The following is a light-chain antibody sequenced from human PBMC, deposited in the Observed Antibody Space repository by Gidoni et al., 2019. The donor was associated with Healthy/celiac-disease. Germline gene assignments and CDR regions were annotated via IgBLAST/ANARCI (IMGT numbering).Light chain of an antibody. CDR1: SSNIGSNY. V-gene: IGLV1-47*01. CDR3: AAWDDSLSGRV. CDR2: RNN. J-gene: IGLJ3*02. Sequence: QSVLTQPPSASGTPGPRVTISCSGSSSNIGSNYVYWYQQLPGTAPKLLIYRNNQRPSGVPDRFSGSKSGTSASLAISGLRSEDEADYYCAAWDDSLSGRVFGGGTKLT.